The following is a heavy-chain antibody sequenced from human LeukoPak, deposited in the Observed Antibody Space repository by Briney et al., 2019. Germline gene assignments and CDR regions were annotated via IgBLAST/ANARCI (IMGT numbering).Heavy chain of an antibody. V-gene: IGHV4-38-2*02. CDR2: IYQSGST. CDR3: ARIRGYSYGHYNYYMDV. CDR1: GYSISNGYY. J-gene: IGHJ6*03. D-gene: IGHD5-18*01. Sequence: SETLSLTCTVSGYSISNGYYWGWIRQSPGKGLEWIGSIYQSGSTYYNPSLKSRITISVDTSKNQFTLKLSSVTAADTAVYYCARIRGYSYGHYNYYMDVWGKGTTVTVSS.